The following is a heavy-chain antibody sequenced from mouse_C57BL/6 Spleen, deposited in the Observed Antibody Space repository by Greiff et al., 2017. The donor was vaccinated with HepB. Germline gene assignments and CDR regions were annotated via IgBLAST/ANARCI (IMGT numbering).Heavy chain of an antibody. Sequence: VQLQQSGAELVRPGASVKLSCTASGFNIKDDYMHWVKQRPEQGLEWIGWIDPENGDTEYASKFQGKATITADTSSNTAYLQLSSLTSEDTAVYYCTTYDGPNFVAYWGQGTLVTVSA. CDR1: GFNIKDDY. J-gene: IGHJ3*01. D-gene: IGHD2-3*01. CDR3: TTYDGPNFVAY. V-gene: IGHV14-4*01. CDR2: IDPENGDT.